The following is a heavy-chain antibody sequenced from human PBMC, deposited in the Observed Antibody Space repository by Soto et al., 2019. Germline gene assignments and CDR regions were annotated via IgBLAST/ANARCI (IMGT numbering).Heavy chain of an antibody. V-gene: IGHV1-69*02. D-gene: IGHD2-15*01. CDR2: IIPILGIA. CDR1: GGTFSSYT. CDR3: AHRPSYCSGGNCYSGFDY. J-gene: IGHJ4*02. Sequence: SVKVSCKASGGTFSSYTISWVRQAPGQGLEWMGRIIPILGIANYAQKFQGRLTITKDTSKNQVVLTMANMDPVDTATYYCAHRPSYCSGGNCYSGFDYWGQGTLVTVSS.